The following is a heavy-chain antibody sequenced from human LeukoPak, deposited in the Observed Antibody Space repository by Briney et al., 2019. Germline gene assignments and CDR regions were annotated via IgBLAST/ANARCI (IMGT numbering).Heavy chain of an antibody. CDR3: ARDRRVVPAAIYVYYMDV. D-gene: IGHD2-2*01. CDR1: GFTVSNNY. Sequence: PGGSLRLSCAASGFTVSNNYMSWVRQAPGKGLEWVSGINSGGSTHYADSVKGRFTISRDNSKNTVNLQMNSLRAEDTAVYYCARDRRVVPAAIYVYYMDVWGKGTTVTVSS. J-gene: IGHJ6*03. CDR2: INSGGST. V-gene: IGHV3-53*01.